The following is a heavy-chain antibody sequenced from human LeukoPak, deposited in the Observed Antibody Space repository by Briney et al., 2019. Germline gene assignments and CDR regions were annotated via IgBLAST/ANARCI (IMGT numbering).Heavy chain of an antibody. CDR2: ISYDGSNK. CDR3: AKPGDAYYYDSSGSPFDY. J-gene: IGHJ4*02. D-gene: IGHD3-22*01. CDR1: GFTFSSYA. V-gene: IGHV3-30*04. Sequence: QPGGSLRLSCAASGFTFSSYAMHWVRQAPGKGLEWVAVISYDGSNKYYADSVKGRFTISRDNSKNTLYLQMNSLRAEDTAVYYCAKPGDAYYYDSSGSPFDYWGQGTLVTVSS.